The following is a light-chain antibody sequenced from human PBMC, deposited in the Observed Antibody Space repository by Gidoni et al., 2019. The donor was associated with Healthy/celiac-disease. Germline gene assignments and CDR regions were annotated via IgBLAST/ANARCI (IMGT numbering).Light chain of an antibody. CDR3: QQSYSTPRDT. CDR1: QSISSY. Sequence: DIQMTQSPSSLSASVGDRVTITCRASQSISSYLNWYQQKPGKAPKLLIYAASSLQSGVPSRFSGIGSGTDFTLTISSLQPEDFATYYCQQSYSTPRDTFGGGTKVEIK. CDR2: AAS. V-gene: IGKV1-39*01. J-gene: IGKJ4*01.